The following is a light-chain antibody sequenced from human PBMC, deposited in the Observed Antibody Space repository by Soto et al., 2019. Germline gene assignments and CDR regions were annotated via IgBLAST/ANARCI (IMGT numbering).Light chain of an antibody. Sequence: AIQLTQSPSPLSASVGDRITITCRASQGISSSLAWYQQKPGKPPNLLIYDASSLESGVPSRFSGCGSGTDFTLTISSLQPEDFATYYCQQFSTYPQTFGPGTKVDIK. V-gene: IGKV1-13*02. J-gene: IGKJ3*01. CDR1: QGISSS. CDR2: DAS. CDR3: QQFSTYPQT.